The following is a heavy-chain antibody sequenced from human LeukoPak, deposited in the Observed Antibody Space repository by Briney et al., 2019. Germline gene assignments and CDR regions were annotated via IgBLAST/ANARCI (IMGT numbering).Heavy chain of an antibody. V-gene: IGHV3-7*01. Sequence: GGSLRLSYAASGFTFSSYAMSWVRQAPGKGLEWVANIKQDGSEKYYVDSVKGRFTISRDNAKNSLYLQMNSLRAEDTAVYYCARGYCSGGSCYLDYWGQGTLVTVSS. CDR1: GFTFSSYA. CDR2: IKQDGSEK. CDR3: ARGYCSGGSCYLDY. J-gene: IGHJ4*02. D-gene: IGHD2-15*01.